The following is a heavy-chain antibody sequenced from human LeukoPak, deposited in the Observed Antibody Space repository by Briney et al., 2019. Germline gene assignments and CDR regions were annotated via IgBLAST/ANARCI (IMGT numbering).Heavy chain of an antibody. Sequence: PSETLSLTCTVSVGSISSYYWSWIRQPPGTGLEWIGYIYFSGSTSYNPSLKSRVTISVDTSKNQFSLKLSSVTAADTAIYYCARWRPGSMDAFDIWGQGTMVTVSS. V-gene: IGHV4-59*01. D-gene: IGHD1-14*01. CDR1: VGSISSYY. J-gene: IGHJ3*02. CDR2: IYFSGST. CDR3: ARWRPGSMDAFDI.